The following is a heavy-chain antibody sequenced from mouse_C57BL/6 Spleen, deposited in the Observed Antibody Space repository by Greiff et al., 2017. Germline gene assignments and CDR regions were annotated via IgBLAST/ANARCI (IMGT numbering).Heavy chain of an antibody. J-gene: IGHJ3*01. D-gene: IGHD1-1*01. CDR1: GYTFTSYW. V-gene: IGHV1-59*01. CDR3: ARDGSSYDWFAY. CDR2: IDPSDSYT. Sequence: QVQLQQPGAELVRPGTSVKLSCKASGYTFTSYWMHWVKQRPGQGLEWIGVIDPSDSYTNYNQKFKGKATLTVDTSSSTAYMQLSSLTSEDSAVYDCARDGSSYDWFAYWGQGTLVTVSA.